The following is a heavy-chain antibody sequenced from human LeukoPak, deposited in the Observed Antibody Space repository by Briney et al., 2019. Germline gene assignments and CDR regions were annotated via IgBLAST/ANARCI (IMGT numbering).Heavy chain of an antibody. D-gene: IGHD2-2*01. CDR1: GGTFSSYG. V-gene: IGHV1-69*13. CDR2: IIPIFGST. CDR3: VRGMGAVPAAMYAFDI. J-gene: IGHJ3*02. Sequence: EASVKVSCKASGGTFSSYGISWVRQAPGQGLEWMGGIIPIFGSTNYAQRFQDRVTITSDESTSAAYMELSSLRSEDTAVYYCVRGMGAVPAAMYAFDIWGRGTLVTVSS.